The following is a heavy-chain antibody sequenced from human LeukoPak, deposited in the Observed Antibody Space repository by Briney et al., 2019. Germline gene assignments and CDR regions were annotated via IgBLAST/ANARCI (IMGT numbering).Heavy chain of an antibody. CDR2: INQDENKK. Sequence: GGSLRLSCVASGFTFSNSWMTWVRQVPGKGLEWVANINQDENKKNYVDSVKGRFTVSRDNAKNSLYLQMNNLRADDTAIYYCARDYSPSMSGRVWYDAFDIWGLGTMVTVSS. CDR3: ARDYSPSMSGRVWYDAFDI. V-gene: IGHV3-7*01. CDR1: GFTFSNSW. D-gene: IGHD6-19*01. J-gene: IGHJ3*02.